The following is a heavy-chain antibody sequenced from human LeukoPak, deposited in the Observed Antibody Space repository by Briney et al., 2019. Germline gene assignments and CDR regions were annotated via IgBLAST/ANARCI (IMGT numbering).Heavy chain of an antibody. CDR3: ARSSSSWCDY. V-gene: IGHV4-34*01. D-gene: IGHD6-13*01. CDR2: INHSGST. CDR1: GGSFSGYY. Sequence: PSETLSLTCAVYGGSFSGYYWSWIRQPPGKGLEWIGEINHSGSTNYNPSLKSRVTISVDTSKNQFSLKLSSVTAADTAVYYCARSSSSWCDYWGQGTLVTVSS. J-gene: IGHJ4*02.